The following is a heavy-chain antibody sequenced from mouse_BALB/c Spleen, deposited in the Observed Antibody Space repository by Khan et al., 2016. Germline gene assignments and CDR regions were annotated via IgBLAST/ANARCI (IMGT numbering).Heavy chain of an antibody. V-gene: IGHV3-2*02. Sequence: EVQLQESGPGLVKPSQSLSLTCTVTVYSITSDYAWNWIRQFPGNKLEWMGYISYSGSTSYNPSLKSRISITRDTSKNQFFLQLNSVTTEDTATYDCARSELGFAYWGQGTLVTVSA. CDR2: ISYSGST. CDR1: VYSITSDYA. CDR3: ARSELGFAY. J-gene: IGHJ3*01. D-gene: IGHD4-1*01.